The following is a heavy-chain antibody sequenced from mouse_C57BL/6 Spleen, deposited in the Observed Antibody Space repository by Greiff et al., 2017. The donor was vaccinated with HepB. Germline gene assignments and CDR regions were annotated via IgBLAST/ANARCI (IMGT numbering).Heavy chain of an antibody. J-gene: IGHJ4*01. Sequence: QVTLKVSGPGILQPSQSLSLSCSFSGFSLSTFGMGLGWIRQPSGKGLVWLAHIWWDDDKYYNPALKSQLIISKETSKTQVFLKIANVDTADTATYYCAREAYGNYALYYAMDDWGQGTTVTVSS. CDR2: IWWDDDK. D-gene: IGHD2-1*01. CDR3: AREAYGNYALYYAMDD. CDR1: GFSLSTFGMG. V-gene: IGHV8-8*01.